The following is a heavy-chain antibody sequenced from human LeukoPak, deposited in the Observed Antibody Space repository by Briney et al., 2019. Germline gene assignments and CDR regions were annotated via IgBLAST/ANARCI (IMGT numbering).Heavy chain of an antibody. J-gene: IGHJ4*02. CDR2: INPSGGST. V-gene: IGHV1-46*01. CDR1: GYTFTSYY. CDR3: ARDPGGNSGYELEESRVPPPGFDY. D-gene: IGHD5-12*01. Sequence: GSVKVSCKASGYTFTSYYMHWVRQAPGRGLEWMGIINPSGGSTSYARKFQGGVTKTSDTSTSTVYMDMSSMSSEDTAVYYCARDPGGNSGYELEESRVPPPGFDYWGQGTLVTVSS.